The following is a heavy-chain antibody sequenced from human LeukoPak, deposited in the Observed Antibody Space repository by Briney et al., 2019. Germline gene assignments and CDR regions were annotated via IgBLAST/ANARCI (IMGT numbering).Heavy chain of an antibody. CDR1: RFTFSSYS. V-gene: IGHV3-21*04. Sequence: GGSLRLSCAASRFTFSSYSMNWVRQAPGKGLEWVSSISSSSSYIYYADSVKGRFTISRDNAKNSLYLQMNSLRAEDTAIYYCATYRQVLLPFESWGQGTLVTVSS. CDR3: ATYRQVLLPFES. J-gene: IGHJ4*02. CDR2: ISSSSSYI. D-gene: IGHD2-8*02.